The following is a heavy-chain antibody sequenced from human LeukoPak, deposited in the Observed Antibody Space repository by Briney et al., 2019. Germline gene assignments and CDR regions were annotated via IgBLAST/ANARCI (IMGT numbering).Heavy chain of an antibody. CDR2: IYYSGST. J-gene: IGHJ4*02. CDR3: ASYRYYYGFDY. V-gene: IGHV4-59*08. Sequence: SETLSLTCTVSGGSISSYYWSWIRQPPGKGLEWIGYIYYSGSTNYNPSLKSRVTISVDTSKNQFSLKLSSVTAADTAVYYCASYRYYYGFDYWGQGTLATVSS. CDR1: GGSISSYY. D-gene: IGHD3-10*01.